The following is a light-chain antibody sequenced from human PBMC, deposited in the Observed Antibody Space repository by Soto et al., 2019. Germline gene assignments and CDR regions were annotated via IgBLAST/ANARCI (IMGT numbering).Light chain of an antibody. J-gene: IGLJ3*02. CDR1: SSNIEGNT. Sequence: QSVLTQPPSLSGTPGQSVTISCSGSSSNIEGNTVHWYQHLPGTAPKLLIYSNNQRPSGVPDRFSGSKSGTSASLAISGLQSEDEADYYCAAWDDSLNGWVFGGGTKLTVL. CDR2: SNN. CDR3: AAWDDSLNGWV. V-gene: IGLV1-44*01.